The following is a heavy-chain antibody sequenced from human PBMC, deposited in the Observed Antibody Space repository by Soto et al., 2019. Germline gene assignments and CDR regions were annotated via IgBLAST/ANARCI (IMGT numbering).Heavy chain of an antibody. J-gene: IGHJ5*02. D-gene: IGHD3-10*01. CDR3: ARDLPLWFGELSPNNNWFDP. CDR1: GYTFTSYG. CDR2: ISAYNGNT. Sequence: ASVKVSCKASGYTFTSYGISWVRQAPGQGLEWMGWISAYNGNTNYAQKLQGRVTMTTDTSTSTAYMELRSLRSDDTAVYYCARDLPLWFGELSPNNNWFDPWGQGTRVTVSS. V-gene: IGHV1-18*01.